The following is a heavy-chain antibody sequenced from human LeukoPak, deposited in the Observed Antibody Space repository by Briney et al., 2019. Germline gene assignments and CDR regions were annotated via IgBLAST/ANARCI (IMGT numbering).Heavy chain of an antibody. CDR2: MSSSGITI. CDR3: AREGKGYCSGGTCYSQGHFDL. D-gene: IGHD2-15*01. CDR1: GFTFSSYE. J-gene: IGHJ2*01. V-gene: IGHV3-48*03. Sequence: GGSLRLSCAASGFTFSSYEMNWVRQAPGKGLEWVSYMSSSGITIYYADSVKGRFTISRDNAKNSLYLQMNSLRAEDTAVYYCAREGKGYCSGGTCYSQGHFDLWGRGTLVTVSS.